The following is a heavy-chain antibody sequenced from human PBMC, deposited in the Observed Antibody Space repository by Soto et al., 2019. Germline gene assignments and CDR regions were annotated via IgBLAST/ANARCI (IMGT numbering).Heavy chain of an antibody. CDR2: IYYSGST. D-gene: IGHD2-15*01. J-gene: IGHJ1*01. CDR3: LVVVVAATRPNVGGFQH. Sequence: SETLSLTCTVSGGSISSSSYYWGWIRQPPGKGLEWIGSIYYSGSTYYNPSLKSRVTISVDTSKNQFSLKLSSVTAADTAVYYCLVVVVAATRPNVGGFQHWGQGTLVTVSS. CDR1: GGSISSSSYY. V-gene: IGHV4-39*01.